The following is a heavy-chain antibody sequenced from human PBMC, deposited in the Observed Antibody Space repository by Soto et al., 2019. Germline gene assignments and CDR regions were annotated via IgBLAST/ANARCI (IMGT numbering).Heavy chain of an antibody. D-gene: IGHD3-16*01. CDR1: GFTFSSFA. CDR3: ASPRGFSYGRGFDY. J-gene: IGHJ4*02. CDR2: ISDDGSDE. Sequence: PXESLRLSCAVSGFTFSSFAMHGVRQTPVKGLEWVAVISDDGSDEYYADSVKGRFTISRDNSKSTLFLQMNSLRPDDAAVCYGASPRGFSYGRGFDYWGPGTLVTVSS. V-gene: IGHV3-30-3*01.